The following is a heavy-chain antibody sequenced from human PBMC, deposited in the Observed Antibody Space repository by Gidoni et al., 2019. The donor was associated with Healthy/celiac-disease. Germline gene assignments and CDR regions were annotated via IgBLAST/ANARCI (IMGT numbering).Heavy chain of an antibody. CDR3: AHSGRWFGYCSGGSCDNGFDD. Sequence: QITLKESGPTLVKPTPTLTLTCPFSGFSLSTSGVGVGWIRQSPGKALEWLALIYWNDDKRYSPSLKSRLTITKDTSKNQVVLTMTNMDPVDTATYYCAHSGRWFGYCSGGSCDNGFDDWGQGTLVTVSS. V-gene: IGHV2-5*01. J-gene: IGHJ4*02. CDR1: GFSLSTSGVG. D-gene: IGHD2-15*01. CDR2: IYWNDDK.